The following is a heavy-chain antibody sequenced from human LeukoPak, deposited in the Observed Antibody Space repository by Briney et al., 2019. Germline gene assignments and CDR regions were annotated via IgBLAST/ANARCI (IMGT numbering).Heavy chain of an antibody. CDR1: GGSISSYY. CDR2: IYYSGST. CDR3: AREAAAGPHYYYYYMDV. Sequence: SETLSLTCTVSGGSISSYYWSWIRQPPGKGLEWIGYIYYSGSTNYNPSLKSRVTISVDTSKNQFSLKLSSVPAADTAVYYCAREAAAGPHYYYYYMDVWGKGTTVTVSS. J-gene: IGHJ6*03. D-gene: IGHD6-13*01. V-gene: IGHV4-59*01.